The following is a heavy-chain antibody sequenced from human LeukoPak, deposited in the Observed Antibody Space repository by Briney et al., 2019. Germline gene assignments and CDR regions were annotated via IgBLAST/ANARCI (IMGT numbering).Heavy chain of an antibody. CDR1: GFTFSDYY. J-gene: IGHJ5*02. D-gene: IGHD5-12*01. CDR2: ISSSSSYT. V-gene: IGHV3-11*05. CDR3: ARDSGYSGYSNH. Sequence: GGSLRLSCAASGFTFSDYYMSWKRQAPGKGLEWVSYISSSSSYTDYADSVKGRFTISRDNAKNSLNLQMNSLRAEDTAVHYCARDSGYSGYSNHWRQGTLVTVSS.